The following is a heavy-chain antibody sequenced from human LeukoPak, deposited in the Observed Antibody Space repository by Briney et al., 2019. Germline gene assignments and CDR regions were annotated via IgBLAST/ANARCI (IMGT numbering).Heavy chain of an antibody. J-gene: IGHJ4*02. CDR3: ARLIGGGSYWGYFDY. CDR1: GASIISSYY. CDR2: ISAGGNT. Sequence: PSETLSLTCTVSGASIISSYYWSWIRQTPGKGLECIGYISAGGNTNYHPSLRSRVTISVDTSKSQFSLSLTSVTAADTAVYYCARLIGGGSYWGYFDYWGQGTLVTVSS. V-gene: IGHV4-4*09. D-gene: IGHD7-27*01.